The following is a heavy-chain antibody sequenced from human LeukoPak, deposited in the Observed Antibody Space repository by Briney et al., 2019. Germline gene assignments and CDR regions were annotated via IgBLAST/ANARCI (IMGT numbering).Heavy chain of an antibody. V-gene: IGHV1-2*02. CDR2: INPNSGGT. CDR3: ARVRIVGATTGLAY. J-gene: IGHJ4*02. Sequence: ASVTVSRTASGYTFTRYCMHWVRQAPRQGLEWLGWINPNSGGTNYAQKFQGRVTMTRDTSISTAYMELSRLRSDDTAVYYCARVRIVGATTGLAYWGQGTLVTVSS. D-gene: IGHD1-26*01. CDR1: GYTFTRYC.